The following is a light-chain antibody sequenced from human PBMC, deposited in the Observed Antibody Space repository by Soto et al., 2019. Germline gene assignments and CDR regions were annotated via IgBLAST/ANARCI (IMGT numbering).Light chain of an antibody. CDR1: SSNIGARYD. V-gene: IGLV1-40*01. CDR3: QSYDSSLSGSYV. J-gene: IGLJ1*01. Sequence: QAVVTQPPSVSGAPGQRVTISCTGSSSNIGARYDVHWYQQLPGTAPKLLIYGNNNRPSGVPDRFSGSRSGTSASLAITGLRAEDEADYYCQSYDSSLSGSYVFGTGTKLTVL. CDR2: GNN.